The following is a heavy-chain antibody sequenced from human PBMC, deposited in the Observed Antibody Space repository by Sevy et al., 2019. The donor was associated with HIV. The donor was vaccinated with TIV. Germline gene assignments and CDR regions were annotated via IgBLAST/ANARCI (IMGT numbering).Heavy chain of an antibody. V-gene: IGHV3-30*04. Sequence: GGSLRLSCAASGFTFSSYAMHWVRQAPGKGLEWVAVISYDGSNKYYADSVKGRFTIPRDNSKNTLYLQMNSLRAEDTAVYYCARDDVGATTWGQGTLVTVSS. CDR2: ISYDGSNK. CDR3: ARDDVGATT. D-gene: IGHD1-26*01. CDR1: GFTFSSYA. J-gene: IGHJ4*02.